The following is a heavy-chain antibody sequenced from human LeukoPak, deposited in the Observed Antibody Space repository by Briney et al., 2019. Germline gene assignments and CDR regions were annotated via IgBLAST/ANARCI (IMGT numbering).Heavy chain of an antibody. CDR2: INPNNGGT. D-gene: IGHD4/OR15-4a*01. V-gene: IGHV1-2*02. CDR1: GYTFTGYY. J-gene: IGHJ4*02. Sequence: ASVKVSCKASGYTFTGYYMHRVRQAPGQGLEWMGWINPNNGGTNYAQKFQGRVTMTRDTSINTAYMELSSLGSDDTAVYFCARVSKSANPGGWGQGTLVTVSS. CDR3: ARVSKSANPGG.